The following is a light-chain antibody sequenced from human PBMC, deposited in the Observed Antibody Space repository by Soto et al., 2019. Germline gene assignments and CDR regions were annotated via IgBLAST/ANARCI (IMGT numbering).Light chain of an antibody. Sequence: QSVLTQPPSVSAAPGQKVTISCSGSSSNIGGNPVSWYQQLPGTAPKLLIYDDNKRPSGIPDRFSGSKSGTSASLAITGLQAEDEADYYCQSYDSSLSGHVFGTGTKVTVL. CDR3: QSYDSSLSGHV. CDR1: SSNIGGNP. J-gene: IGLJ1*01. CDR2: DDN. V-gene: IGLV1-51*01.